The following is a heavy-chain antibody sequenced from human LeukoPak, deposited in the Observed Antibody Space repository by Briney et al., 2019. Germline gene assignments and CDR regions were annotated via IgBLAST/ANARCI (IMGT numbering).Heavy chain of an antibody. V-gene: IGHV3-33*01. CDR1: GFTFSSYG. J-gene: IGHJ3*02. Sequence: PGRPLRLSCAASGFTFSSYGIHWVRQAPGKGLEWLALILLDGSNKYYAHSVKGRFPISRDNSKDTPYLQMNSLRAEDTAVYYCARDPGPYYFDSCGSRDFFDIWGQGTKVTVSS. CDR2: ILLDGSNK. CDR3: ARDPGPYYFDSCGSRDFFDI. D-gene: IGHD3-22*01.